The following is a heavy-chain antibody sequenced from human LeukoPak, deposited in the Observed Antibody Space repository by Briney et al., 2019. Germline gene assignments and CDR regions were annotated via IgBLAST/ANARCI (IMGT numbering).Heavy chain of an antibody. J-gene: IGHJ1*01. V-gene: IGHV4-30-2*01. CDR3: ARVRGYGAQQRFFRH. Sequence: SETLSLTCAVSGGSISSGGYSWSWIRQPPGKGLEWIGYINHSGSTNYNPSLKSRVTISVDTSKNQFSLKLSSVTAADTAVYYCARVRGYGAQQRFFRHWGQGTLVTVSS. CDR1: GGSISSGGYS. D-gene: IGHD4-17*01. CDR2: INHSGST.